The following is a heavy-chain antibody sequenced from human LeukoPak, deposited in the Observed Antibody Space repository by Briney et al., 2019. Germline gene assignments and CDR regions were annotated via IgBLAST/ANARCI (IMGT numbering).Heavy chain of an antibody. V-gene: IGHV1-69*13. J-gene: IGHJ4*02. CDR1: GDTFSSYA. Sequence: ASVKVSCKASGDTFSSYAISWVRQAPGQGLEWMGGIIPIFGTANYAQKFQGRVTITADESTSTAYMELSSLRSEDTAVYYCARQAAGGAPDFDYWGQGTLVTVSS. D-gene: IGHD6-25*01. CDR2: IIPIFGTA. CDR3: ARQAAGGAPDFDY.